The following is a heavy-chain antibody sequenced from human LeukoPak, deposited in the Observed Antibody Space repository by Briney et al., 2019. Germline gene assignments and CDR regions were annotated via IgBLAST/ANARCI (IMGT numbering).Heavy chain of an antibody. CDR1: GFTFSSYG. J-gene: IGHJ4*02. V-gene: IGHV3-21*01. Sequence: GGSLRLSCAASGFTFSSYGMHWVRQAPGKGLEWVSSISSSSSYIYYADSVKGRFTISRDNAKNSLYLQMNSLRAEDTAVYYCAVHIVVVTATTPHYWGQGTLVTVSS. D-gene: IGHD2-21*02. CDR2: ISSSSSYI. CDR3: AVHIVVVTATTPHY.